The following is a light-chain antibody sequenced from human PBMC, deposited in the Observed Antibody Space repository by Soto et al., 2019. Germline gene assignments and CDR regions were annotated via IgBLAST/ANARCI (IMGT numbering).Light chain of an antibody. V-gene: IGLV1-51*01. Sequence: QSVLTQPPSVSAAPGQKVTISCSGSSFNIGNNYVSWYQHLPGTAPKLLIYDNNKGPSGIPDRFSGSKSGTSATLGITGLQTGDEADYYCGTWDSSLSAVVFGGGTQLTVL. CDR3: GTWDSSLSAVV. CDR2: DNN. CDR1: SFNIGNNY. J-gene: IGLJ2*01.